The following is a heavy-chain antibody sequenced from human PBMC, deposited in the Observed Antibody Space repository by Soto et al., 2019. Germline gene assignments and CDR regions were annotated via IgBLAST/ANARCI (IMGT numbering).Heavy chain of an antibody. CDR2: INPNSGGT. CDR1: GYAFTDYY. Sequence: ASVKVSCKASGYAFTDYYMHWVRQAPGQGLEWMGWINPNSGGTNYAQKFQGWVTMTRDTSISTAYMELSSLRSEDTAVYFCARGVKYGAYSRWFDPWGQGTLVTVSS. D-gene: IGHD4-17*01. V-gene: IGHV1-2*04. J-gene: IGHJ5*02. CDR3: ARGVKYGAYSRWFDP.